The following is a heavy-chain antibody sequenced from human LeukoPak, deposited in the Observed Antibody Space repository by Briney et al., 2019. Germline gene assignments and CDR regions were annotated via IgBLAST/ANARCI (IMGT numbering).Heavy chain of an antibody. Sequence: PSETLSPTCTVSGGSISSYYWSWIRQPPGKGLEWIGYIYYSGSTNYNPSLKSRVTISVDTSKNQFSLKLSSVTAADTAVYYCARGVRWFGELSDWFDPWGQGTLVTVSS. D-gene: IGHD3-10*01. J-gene: IGHJ5*02. CDR1: GGSISSYY. V-gene: IGHV4-59*01. CDR2: IYYSGST. CDR3: ARGVRWFGELSDWFDP.